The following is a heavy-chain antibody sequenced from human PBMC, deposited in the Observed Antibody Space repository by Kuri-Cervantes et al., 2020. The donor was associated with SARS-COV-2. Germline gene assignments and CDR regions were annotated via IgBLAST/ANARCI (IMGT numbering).Heavy chain of an antibody. D-gene: IGHD6-13*01. V-gene: IGHV3-7*01. CDR1: GFTFSSYW. Sequence: ETLSLTCAASGFTFSSYWMSWVRQAPGKGLEWVANIKQDGSEKYYVDSVKGRFTISRDNAKNSLYLQMNSLRAEDTAVYYCARDSQGSSWMGNAFDIWGQGTMVTVSS. J-gene: IGHJ3*02. CDR3: ARDSQGSSWMGNAFDI. CDR2: IKQDGSEK.